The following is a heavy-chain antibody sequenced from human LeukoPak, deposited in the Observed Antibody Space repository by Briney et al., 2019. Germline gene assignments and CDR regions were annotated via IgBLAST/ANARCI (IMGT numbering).Heavy chain of an antibody. CDR3: ARGSGIAALYYFDY. Sequence: SVKVSCKASGGTFTSYAISWVRQAPGQGLEWMGGIIPIFGTANYEQKFQGRVTITADESTSTAYMELSSLRSEDTAVYYCARGSGIAALYYFDYWGQGTLVTVSS. V-gene: IGHV1-69*13. CDR2: IIPIFGTA. D-gene: IGHD6-6*01. CDR1: GGTFTSYA. J-gene: IGHJ4*02.